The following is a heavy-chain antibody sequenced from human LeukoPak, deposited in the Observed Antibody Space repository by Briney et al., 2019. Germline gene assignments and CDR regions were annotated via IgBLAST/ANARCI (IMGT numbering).Heavy chain of an antibody. J-gene: IGHJ4*02. CDR1: GFTFSNAW. CDR3: TTGRPTTDILTGYCADLFDY. Sequence: GGSLRLSCAASGFTFSNAWMSWVRQAPGKGLEWVGLIKSKTDGGTTDYAAPVKGRFTISRDDSKNTLYLQMNSLKTEDTAVYYCTTGRPTTDILTGYCADLFDYWGQGTLVTVSS. CDR2: IKSKTDGGTT. D-gene: IGHD3-9*01. V-gene: IGHV3-15*01.